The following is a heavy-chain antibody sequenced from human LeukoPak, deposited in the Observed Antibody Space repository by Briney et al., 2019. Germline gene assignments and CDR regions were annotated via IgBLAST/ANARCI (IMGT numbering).Heavy chain of an antibody. D-gene: IGHD6-6*01. J-gene: IGHJ3*02. CDR1: GYSISSGYY. Sequence: PSETLSLTCTVSGYSISSGYYWGWIRQPPGKGLEWIGSIYHSGSTYYNPSLKSRVTISVDTSKNQFSLKLSSVTAADTAVYYCARDVRPLVHAFDIWGQGTMVTVSS. CDR2: IYHSGST. CDR3: ARDVRPLVHAFDI. V-gene: IGHV4-38-2*02.